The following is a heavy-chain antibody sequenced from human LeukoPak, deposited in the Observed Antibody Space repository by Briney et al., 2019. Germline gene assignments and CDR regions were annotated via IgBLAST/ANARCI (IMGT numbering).Heavy chain of an antibody. V-gene: IGHV3-21*01. Sequence: PGGSLRLSCAAXGFTFSSYSMNWVRQAPGKGLEWVSSISSSSSYIYYADSVKGRFTISRDNAKNSLYLQMNSLRAEDTAVYYCARDDYYYDSSGYSAGEDYWGQGTLVTVSS. CDR3: ARDDYYYDSSGYSAGEDY. D-gene: IGHD3-22*01. CDR2: ISSSSSYI. CDR1: GFTFSSYS. J-gene: IGHJ4*02.